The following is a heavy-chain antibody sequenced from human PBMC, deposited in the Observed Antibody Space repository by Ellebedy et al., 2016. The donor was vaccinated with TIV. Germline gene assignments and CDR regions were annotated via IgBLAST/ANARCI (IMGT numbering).Heavy chain of an antibody. CDR3: ALPKRDSLRSYFDY. Sequence: PGGSLRLSCAASGFTFSSYAMSWVRQPPGKGLEWVSVIYSGGSTYYADSVKGRFTISRDNSKNTLYLQMNSLRAEDTAVYYCALPKRDSLRSYFDYWGQGTLVTVSS. V-gene: IGHV3-66*01. CDR1: GFTFSSYA. CDR2: IYSGGST. D-gene: IGHD5/OR15-5a*01. J-gene: IGHJ4*02.